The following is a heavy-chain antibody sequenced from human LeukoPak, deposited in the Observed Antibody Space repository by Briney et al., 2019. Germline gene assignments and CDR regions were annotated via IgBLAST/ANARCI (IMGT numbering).Heavy chain of an antibody. D-gene: IGHD1-26*01. Sequence: ASVKVSCKASGGTFSSYAISWVRQAPGQGLEWMGWISAYNGNTNYAQKLQGRVTMTTDTSTSTAYMELRSLRSDDTAVYYCARAYGGSYPYYYYYMDVWGKGTTVTVSS. J-gene: IGHJ6*03. CDR2: ISAYNGNT. CDR3: ARAYGGSYPYYYYYMDV. V-gene: IGHV1-18*01. CDR1: GGTFSSYA.